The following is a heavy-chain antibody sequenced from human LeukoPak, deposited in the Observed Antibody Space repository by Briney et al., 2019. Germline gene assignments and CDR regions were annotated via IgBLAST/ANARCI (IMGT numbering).Heavy chain of an antibody. Sequence: GASVKVSCKASGGTFSSYAISWVRQAPGQGLEWMGGIIPIFGIANYAQKFQGRVTITADESTSTAYMELSSLRAEDTAVYYCARSDYDFWSGYYRLFDPWGQGTLVTVSS. CDR3: ARSDYDFWSGYYRLFDP. J-gene: IGHJ5*02. CDR2: IIPIFGIA. V-gene: IGHV1-69*13. CDR1: GGTFSSYA. D-gene: IGHD3-3*01.